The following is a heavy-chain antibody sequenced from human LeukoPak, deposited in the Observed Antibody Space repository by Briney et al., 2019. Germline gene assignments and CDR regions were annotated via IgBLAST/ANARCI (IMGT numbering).Heavy chain of an antibody. CDR2: IYYSGST. V-gene: IGHV4-59*08. Sequence: SETLSLTSTVSVGSISSYYWSGIRQPPGKGLDWIGYIYYSGSTNYNPSLKSRVTISVDTSKNQFSLKLSSVTAADTAVYYCARRNIVLSDAFDIWGQGTMVTVSS. CDR1: VGSISSYY. D-gene: IGHD2-8*01. J-gene: IGHJ3*02. CDR3: ARRNIVLSDAFDI.